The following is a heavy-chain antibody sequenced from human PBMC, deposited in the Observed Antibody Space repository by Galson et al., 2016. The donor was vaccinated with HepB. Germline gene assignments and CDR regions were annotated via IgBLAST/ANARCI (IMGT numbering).Heavy chain of an antibody. Sequence: SLRLSCAASGFTFSSYAMTWVRQAPGKGLEWVAAITASSGSRYYADSVKGRFTISRDNPKNTLNLQMHSLRGEDTAVYYCAKNHGSGWYVDYWGQGTLVTVSS. CDR2: ITASSGSR. V-gene: IGHV3-23*01. J-gene: IGHJ4*02. CDR1: GFTFSSYA. D-gene: IGHD6-19*01. CDR3: AKNHGSGWYVDY.